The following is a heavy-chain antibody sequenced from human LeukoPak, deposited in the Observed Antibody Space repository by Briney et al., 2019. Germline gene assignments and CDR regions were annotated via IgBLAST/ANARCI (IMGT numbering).Heavy chain of an antibody. CDR1: GFTFSSHW. CDR3: ARGGRPPEALGDTFDI. J-gene: IGHJ3*02. CDR2: IKSDGRST. D-gene: IGHD1-26*01. Sequence: GGSLRLSCVAYGFTFSSHWMHWVRQGPGKGLVWVSRIKSDGRSTNYADSVKGRFTISRDDATNTLYLQMNSLRAEDTAVYYCARGGRPPEALGDTFDIWGQGTLVTVSS. V-gene: IGHV3-74*01.